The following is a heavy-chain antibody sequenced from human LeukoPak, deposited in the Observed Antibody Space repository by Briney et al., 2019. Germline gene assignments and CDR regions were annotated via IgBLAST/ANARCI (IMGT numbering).Heavy chain of an antibody. CDR1: GGTFSSYA. V-gene: IGHV1-69*06. CDR3: ARGPHCSSTSCYVWYFQH. J-gene: IGHJ1*01. D-gene: IGHD2-2*01. CDR2: IIPIFGTA. Sequence: GSSVKVSCKASGGTFSSYAISWVRQAPGQGLEWMGGIIPIFGTANYAQKFQGRVTITADKSTSTAYMELSSLRSEDTAVYCCARGPHCSSTSCYVWYFQHWGQGTLVTVSS.